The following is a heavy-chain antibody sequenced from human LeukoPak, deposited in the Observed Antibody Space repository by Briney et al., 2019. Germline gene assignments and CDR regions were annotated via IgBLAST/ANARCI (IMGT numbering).Heavy chain of an antibody. CDR1: GYTFTSYY. J-gene: IGHJ4*02. D-gene: IGHD4-17*01. V-gene: IGHV1-46*01. CDR2: INPSGGST. CDR3: AGEHGDYLLDY. Sequence: ASVKVSCKASGYTFTSYYMHWVRQAPGQGLEWMGIINPSGGSTSYAQKFQGRVTMTRDTSTSTVYMELSSVRSEDTAVYYCAGEHGDYLLDYWGQGTLVTVSS.